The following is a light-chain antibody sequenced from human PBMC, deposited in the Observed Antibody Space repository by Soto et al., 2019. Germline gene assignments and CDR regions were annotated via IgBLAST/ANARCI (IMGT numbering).Light chain of an antibody. V-gene: IGLV1-44*01. CDR3: AAWDDSLNGVV. CDR1: SSNIGSHT. Sequence: QAVVTQPPSASGTPGQRVTISCSGSSSNIGSHTVNWYHQLPGTAPKLLIYSDNQRPSGVPERLSGSKSGTSASLAISGLQSEDEADYYCAAWDDSLNGVVFGGGTKLTVL. CDR2: SDN. J-gene: IGLJ2*01.